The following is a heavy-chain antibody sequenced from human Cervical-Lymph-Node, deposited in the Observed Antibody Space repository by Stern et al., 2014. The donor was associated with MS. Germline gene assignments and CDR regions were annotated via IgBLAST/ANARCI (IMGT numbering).Heavy chain of an antibody. CDR2: MSTGSSNK. Sequence: VQLVESGGGVVQPGRSLRLSCAASGFTFSSYGMHWVRQAPGKGLEWVAVMSTGSSNKHYADSVKGRFTISRDNSKNTLFLQMDSLKAEDTAVYYCAKGKGYSGYDVGYYYGMDVWGQGTTVTVSS. CDR1: GFTFSSYG. D-gene: IGHD5-12*01. J-gene: IGHJ6*02. CDR3: AKGKGYSGYDVGYYYGMDV. V-gene: IGHV3-30*18.